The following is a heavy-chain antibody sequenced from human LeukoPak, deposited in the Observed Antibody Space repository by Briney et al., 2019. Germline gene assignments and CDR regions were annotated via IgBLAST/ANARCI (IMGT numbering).Heavy chain of an antibody. CDR3: AILDIVVVVAAGPADY. D-gene: IGHD2-15*01. V-gene: IGHV3-74*03. Sequence: GGSLRLSCTASGFPFRVRWMHWVRQAPGKGLVWISLIKKDGFFSTYADSVKGRFTISRDNSKNTLYLQMNSLRAEDTAVYYCAILDIVVVVAAGPADYWGQGTLVTVSS. CDR2: IKKDGFFS. CDR1: GFPFRVRW. J-gene: IGHJ4*02.